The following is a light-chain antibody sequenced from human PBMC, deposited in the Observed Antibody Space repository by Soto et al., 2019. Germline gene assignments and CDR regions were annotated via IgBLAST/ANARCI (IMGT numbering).Light chain of an antibody. CDR2: DVS. CDR3: SSYTSYTTLNRV. V-gene: IGLV2-14*01. CDR1: SSDVGGYNY. Sequence: QSVLTQPASVSGSPGQSITISCTGTSSDVGGYNYVSWYQQHPGKAPKLMIYDVSNRPSGVSNRFSGSKSGNTASLTISGLQAEDEADYYCSSYTSYTTLNRVFGGGT. J-gene: IGLJ3*02.